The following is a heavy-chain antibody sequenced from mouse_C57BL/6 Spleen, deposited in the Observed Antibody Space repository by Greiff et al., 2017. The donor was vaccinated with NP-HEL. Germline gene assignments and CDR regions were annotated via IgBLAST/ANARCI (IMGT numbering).Heavy chain of an antibody. CDR3: ARDSSGMVWCAY. Sequence: QVQLQQSGAELMKPGASVKLSCKATGYTFTGYWIEWVKQRPGQGLEWIGEILPGSGSTNYNEKFKGKATLTADTSSNTAYMQLSSLTTEDSAVYYCARDSSGMVWCAYWGKGTLVTVSA. CDR1: GYTFTGYW. D-gene: IGHD3-2*02. CDR2: ILPGSGST. J-gene: IGHJ3*01. V-gene: IGHV1-9*01.